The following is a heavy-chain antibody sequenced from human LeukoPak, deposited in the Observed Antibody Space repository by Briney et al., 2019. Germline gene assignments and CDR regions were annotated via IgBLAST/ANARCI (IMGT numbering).Heavy chain of an antibody. J-gene: IGHJ6*03. CDR2: IIPIFGTA. Sequence: SVKVSCKASGGTFSSYAISWVRQAPGQGLEWMGGIIPIFGTANYAQKFQGRVTITADKSTSTAYMELSRLRSEDTAVYYCARDLTAAGYYYYMDVWGKGTTVTVSS. V-gene: IGHV1-69*06. CDR1: GGTFSSYA. D-gene: IGHD6-13*01. CDR3: ARDLTAAGYYYYMDV.